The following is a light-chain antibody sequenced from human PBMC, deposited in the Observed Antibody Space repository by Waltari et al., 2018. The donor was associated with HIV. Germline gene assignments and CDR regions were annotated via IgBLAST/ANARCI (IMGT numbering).Light chain of an antibody. Sequence: EIVLTQSPGTLSLSPGERATLSCRASQSVSSIYLAWYLQKPGQAPRLLIYGASNRATGVPDRFSGSGSGTDFTLIISRLEPEDFAVHYCQHYGGSAIYTFGQGTKLEIK. CDR3: QHYGGSAIYT. CDR1: QSVSSIY. J-gene: IGKJ2*01. V-gene: IGKV3-20*01. CDR2: GAS.